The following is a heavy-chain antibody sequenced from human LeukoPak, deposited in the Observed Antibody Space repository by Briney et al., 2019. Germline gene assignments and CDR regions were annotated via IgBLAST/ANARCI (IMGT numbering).Heavy chain of an antibody. Sequence: GGSLRLSCAASGFTFSSYAMSWVRQAPGRGLEWVSAISGSGGSTYYADSVKGRFTISRDNSKNTLYLQMNSLRAEDTAVYYCAKDQSGYDTYDYWGQGTLVTVSS. D-gene: IGHD5-12*01. CDR3: AKDQSGYDTYDY. CDR1: GFTFSSYA. J-gene: IGHJ4*02. CDR2: ISGSGGST. V-gene: IGHV3-23*01.